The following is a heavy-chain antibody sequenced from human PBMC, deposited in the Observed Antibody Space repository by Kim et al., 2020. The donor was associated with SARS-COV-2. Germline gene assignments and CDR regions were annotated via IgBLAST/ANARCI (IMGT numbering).Heavy chain of an antibody. J-gene: IGHJ5*02. V-gene: IGHV3-23*01. CDR2: ISSGGDTT. CDR3: ASANRGYHRAFDP. D-gene: IGHD6-13*01. CDR1: GLSFSNYV. Sequence: GGSLRLSCAASGLSFSNYVMSWVRQAPGKGLQWVAAISSGGDTTNYADSVKGRFTISSANSKTTLSLQMNTHRVKDTDIYFCASANRGYHRAFDPWGQGTLVTVSS.